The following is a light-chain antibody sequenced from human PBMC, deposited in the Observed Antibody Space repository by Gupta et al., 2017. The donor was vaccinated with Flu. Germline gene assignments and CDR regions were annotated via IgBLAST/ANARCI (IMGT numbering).Light chain of an antibody. J-gene: IGKJ2*01. CDR2: SAS. V-gene: IGKV3-20*01. CDR3: YQEDYSPST. CDR1: QSVPTDY. Sequence: EIVLTQSPGPVSLPPGERATLSCRASQSVPTDYFAWYQQKPGQAPRLLIYSASKRTTGIPDRFSGSGSGTEFTLTISRREPEDFAVYYCYQEDYSPSTFGQGTKMEIK.